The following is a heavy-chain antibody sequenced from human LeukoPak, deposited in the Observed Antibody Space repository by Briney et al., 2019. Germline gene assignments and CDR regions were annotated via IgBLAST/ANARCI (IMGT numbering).Heavy chain of an antibody. V-gene: IGHV1-69*04. J-gene: IGHJ4*02. CDR2: IIPILGIA. Sequence: SVKVSCKASGYTFGSYGISWVRQAPGQGLEWMGRIIPILGIANYAQKFQGRVTITADKSTSTAYMELSSLRSEDTAVYYCARDSRRYSGSYHDYWGQGTLVTVSS. CDR1: GYTFGSYG. D-gene: IGHD1-26*01. CDR3: ARDSRRYSGSYHDY.